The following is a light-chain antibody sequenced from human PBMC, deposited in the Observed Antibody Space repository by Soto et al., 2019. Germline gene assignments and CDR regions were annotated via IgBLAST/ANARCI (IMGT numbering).Light chain of an antibody. CDR1: QTISSW. Sequence: DIQMTQSPSTLSGSVGDRVTITCRASQTISSWLDWYQQKPGKAPKLLIYKASTLQSGVPSRFSVSRSGTEFTLTISSLQPDDFATYYCQHYNSYSEAFGPGTKVELK. CDR3: QHYNSYSEA. V-gene: IGKV1-5*03. CDR2: KAS. J-gene: IGKJ1*01.